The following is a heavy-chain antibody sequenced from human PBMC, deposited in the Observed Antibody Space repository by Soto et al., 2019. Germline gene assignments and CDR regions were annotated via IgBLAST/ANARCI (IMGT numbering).Heavy chain of an antibody. CDR2: IYYSGST. Sequence: SETLSLTCTVSGDSIRNNNFYWGWIRQPPGKGLEWIGSIYYSGSTYYNPSLKSRVTISVDTPNNQLSLKLSSVTAADTAVYYCARQHGYYSYYMDVWTKGTTVTVSS. CDR3: ARQHGYYSYYMDV. CDR1: GDSIRNNNFY. V-gene: IGHV4-39*01. J-gene: IGHJ6*03.